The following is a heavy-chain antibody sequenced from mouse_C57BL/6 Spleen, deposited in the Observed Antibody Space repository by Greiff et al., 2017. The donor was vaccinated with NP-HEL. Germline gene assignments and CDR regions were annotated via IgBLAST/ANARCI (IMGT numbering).Heavy chain of an antibody. D-gene: IGHD1-1*01. V-gene: IGHV1-50*01. CDR2: IDPSDSYT. Sequence: QVQLQQPGAELVKPGASVKLSCKASGYTFTSYWMQWVKQRPGQGLEWIGEIDPSDSYTNYNQKFKGKATLTVDKSSSTAYMQLSSLTSEDSAVYYCARAITTVVEPNWYFDVWGTGTTVTVSS. CDR3: ARAITTVVEPNWYFDV. J-gene: IGHJ1*03. CDR1: GYTFTSYW.